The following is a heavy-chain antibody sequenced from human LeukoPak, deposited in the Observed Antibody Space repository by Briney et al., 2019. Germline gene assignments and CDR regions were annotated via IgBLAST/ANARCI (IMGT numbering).Heavy chain of an antibody. CDR1: GASISRYY. CDR3: VRLVVDSRGIKEVAVEN. D-gene: IGHD1/OR15-1a*01. Sequence: SETLSLTCSVSGASISRYYCSWIRQPPGGGLECIGYIYNRGTTNYNPSLKSRITMSMDTSKNQFSLNLRSVTAADTAVYYCVRLVVDSRGIKEVAVENRGQGTLVTVSS. V-gene: IGHV4-59*08. CDR2: IYNRGTT. J-gene: IGHJ4*02.